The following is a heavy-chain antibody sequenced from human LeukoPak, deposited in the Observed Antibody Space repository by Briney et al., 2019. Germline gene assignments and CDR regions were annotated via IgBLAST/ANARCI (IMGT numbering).Heavy chain of an antibody. D-gene: IGHD5-18*01. CDR2: INSDGSST. V-gene: IGHV3-74*01. J-gene: IGHJ4*02. Sequence: PGGSLRLSCAASGVTFSSYLMHWVRQAPGKGLVWVSRINSDGSSTSYADSVKGRFTISRDNSKNTLYLQMNSLRAEDTAVYYCARDRGYTYGHPFDYWGQGTLVTVSS. CDR1: GVTFSSYL. CDR3: ARDRGYTYGHPFDY.